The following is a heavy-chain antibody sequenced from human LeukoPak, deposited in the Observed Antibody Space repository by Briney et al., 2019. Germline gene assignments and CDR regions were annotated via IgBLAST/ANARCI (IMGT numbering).Heavy chain of an antibody. D-gene: IGHD7-27*01. V-gene: IGHV3-9*01. J-gene: IGHJ4*02. CDR1: GLTFDDYA. Sequence: GGSLRLSCAASGLTFDDYAMHWVRQAPGKGLEWVSGISWNSGSIGYADSVKGRFTISRDNAKNSLYLQMDSLRAEDTALYYCANLWGSRDYWGQGTLVTVSS. CDR3: ANLWGSRDY. CDR2: ISWNSGSI.